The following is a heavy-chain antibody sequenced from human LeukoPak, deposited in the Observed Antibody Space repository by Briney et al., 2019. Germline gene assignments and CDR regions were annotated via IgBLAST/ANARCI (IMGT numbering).Heavy chain of an antibody. V-gene: IGHV1-2*02. Sequence: ASVKVSCKASGYTFTGYYMHWVRQAPGQGLEWMGWINPNSGGTNYAQKLQGRVTMTTDTSTSTAYMELRSLRSDDTAVYYCARVDEYYYDSSGYYYAYYFDYWGQGTLVTVSS. CDR1: GYTFTGYY. D-gene: IGHD3-22*01. CDR3: ARVDEYYYDSSGYYYAYYFDY. CDR2: INPNSGGT. J-gene: IGHJ4*02.